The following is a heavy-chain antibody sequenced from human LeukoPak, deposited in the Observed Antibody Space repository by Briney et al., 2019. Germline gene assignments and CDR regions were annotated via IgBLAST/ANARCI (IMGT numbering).Heavy chain of an antibody. J-gene: IGHJ4*02. D-gene: IGHD5-24*01. V-gene: IGHV3-23*01. CDR1: GFTFSGYA. CDR3: AKTGTEDGYNIYFDH. CDR2: ISGSGGGT. Sequence: GGSLRLSCAASGFTFSGYAMRGVRQAPGKGLEWVSLISGSGGGTYYADSVKGRFTIFRDNSKKTQYLQMNSLRGEDTAVYYCAKTGTEDGYNIYFDHWGQGTLVTVSS.